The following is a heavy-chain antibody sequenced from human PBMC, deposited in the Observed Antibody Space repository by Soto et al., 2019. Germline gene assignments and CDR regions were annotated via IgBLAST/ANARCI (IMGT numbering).Heavy chain of an antibody. Sequence: SETQSVRWTVLWGSSINLGYRCIRKRQPPGKGLEWIGYIYYSGSTNYNPSLKSRVAISVDTSKNQFSLKLSSVTAADTAVYYCARSPPTTVTYFGYWGQGTLVTVYS. CDR2: IYYSGST. CDR3: ARSPPTTVTYFGY. D-gene: IGHD4-17*01. V-gene: IGHV4-61*08. J-gene: IGHJ4*02. CDR1: WGSSINLGYR.